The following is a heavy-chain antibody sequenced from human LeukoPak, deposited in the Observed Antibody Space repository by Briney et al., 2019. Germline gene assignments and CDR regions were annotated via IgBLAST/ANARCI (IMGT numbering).Heavy chain of an antibody. D-gene: IGHD1-26*01. CDR1: GFTFGGYG. Sequence: GGSLRLSCATSGFTFGGYGMHWVRQAPGKGLEWVTVIWSDGSNKYYADSVKGRFTISRDNSKNTLFLQMNSLRAEDTAVYFCARAPWELTDYYYMDVWGKGTTVTVFS. V-gene: IGHV3-33*01. CDR3: ARAPWELTDYYYMDV. J-gene: IGHJ6*03. CDR2: IWSDGSNK.